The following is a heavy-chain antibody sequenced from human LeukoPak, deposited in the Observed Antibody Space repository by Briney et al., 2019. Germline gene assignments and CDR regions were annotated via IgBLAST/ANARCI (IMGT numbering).Heavy chain of an antibody. CDR1: GFSLSTSGMR. CDR2: VDWDDDK. Sequence: SGPTLVNPTQTLTLNCTFSGFSLSTSGMRVSWIRQPPWQGLEWLARVDWDDDKFYRTSLKTRRTISEDTSKNQVVLTVTNMDPVDTATYYCARMSYYDSSGYQGTTGFDYWGQGTLVTVSS. CDR3: ARMSYYDSSGYQGTTGFDY. D-gene: IGHD3-22*01. J-gene: IGHJ4*02. V-gene: IGHV2-70*04.